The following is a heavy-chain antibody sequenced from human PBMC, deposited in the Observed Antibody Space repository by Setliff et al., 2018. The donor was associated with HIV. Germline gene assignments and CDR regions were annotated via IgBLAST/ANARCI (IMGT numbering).Heavy chain of an antibody. CDR2: ISSSATYT. J-gene: IGHJ6*03. Sequence: GGSLRLSCAASGFTFSDYYMTWIRQAPGKGLEWVSFISSSATYTTYADSVKGRFTISRDNAKKSMYLQMNSLRGEDTVVYYCARAMNHYGSGTFEYYYYMDVWGKGTTVTVSS. V-gene: IGHV3-11*03. D-gene: IGHD3-10*01. CDR1: GFTFSDYY. CDR3: ARAMNHYGSGTFEYYYYMDV.